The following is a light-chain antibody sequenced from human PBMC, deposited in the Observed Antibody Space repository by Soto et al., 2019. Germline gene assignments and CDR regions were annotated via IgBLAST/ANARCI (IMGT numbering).Light chain of an antibody. Sequence: QAVVTQPASVSGSPGQSITISCTGTSSDIGGYNYVSWYQQHPGKAPKLIIYDVSNRPSTISDRFAGSKSGNSASLTISGLQAEDDADYFCGSYTSSTTLVVFGGGTKLTVL. CDR2: DVS. V-gene: IGLV2-14*03. CDR3: GSYTSSTTLVV. J-gene: IGLJ2*01. CDR1: SSDIGGYNY.